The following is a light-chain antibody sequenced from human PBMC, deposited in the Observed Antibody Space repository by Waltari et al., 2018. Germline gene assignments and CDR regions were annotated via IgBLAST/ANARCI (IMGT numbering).Light chain of an antibody. CDR1: SSDIGGFEY. CDR2: DVN. V-gene: IGLV2-14*03. Sequence: QSALTQPASVSGHPGQSITMSCSGTSSDIGGFEYVPWYQQHPDKIPRLVIYDVNDRPSGVSNRFSGSKSGNTASLTISGLQAEDEADYYCSSYSSRDTLVFGGGTKVSVL. CDR3: SSYSSRDTLV. J-gene: IGLJ1*01.